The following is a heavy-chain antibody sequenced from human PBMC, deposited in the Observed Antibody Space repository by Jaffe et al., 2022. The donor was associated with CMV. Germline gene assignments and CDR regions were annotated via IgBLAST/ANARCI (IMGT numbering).Heavy chain of an antibody. Sequence: EVQLVQSGAEVKKPGESLRISCKGSGYSFTSYWISWVRQMPGKGLEWMGRIDPSDSYTNYSPSFQGHVTISADKSISTAYLQWSSLKASDTAMYYCARLTYYYDSSGYPWATTTRDYWGQGTLVTVSS. CDR2: IDPSDSYT. CDR3: ARLTYYYDSSGYPWATTTRDY. CDR1: GYSFTSYW. D-gene: IGHD3-22*01. J-gene: IGHJ4*02. V-gene: IGHV5-10-1*03.